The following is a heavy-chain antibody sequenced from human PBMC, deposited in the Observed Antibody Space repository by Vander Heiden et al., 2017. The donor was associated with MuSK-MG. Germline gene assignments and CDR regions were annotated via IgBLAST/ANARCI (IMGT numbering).Heavy chain of an antibody. D-gene: IGHD3-22*01. J-gene: IGHJ4*02. CDR1: GFTFTSHN. V-gene: IGHV3-48*01. CDR3: ARDRDYYDSTGYYHYFDY. Sequence: EVQLVESGGGLVQPGGSLRPSCAASGFTFTSHNMNWVRQAPGKGLEWVSYISSSSNTIDQADSVKGRFTISRDNAKNSLYLQMNSLRAEDSAVYFCARDRDYYDSTGYYHYFDYWGRGTPVTVSS. CDR2: ISSSSNTI.